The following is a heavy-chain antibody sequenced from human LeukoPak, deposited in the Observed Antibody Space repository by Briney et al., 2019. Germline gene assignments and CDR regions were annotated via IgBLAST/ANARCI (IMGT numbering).Heavy chain of an antibody. D-gene: IGHD4-11*01. Sequence: SVKVSCKASGGTFSSYAISWVRQAPGQGLEWMGRIVPIFGTANYAQKFQGRVTITTDESTSTAYMELSSLRSEDTAVYYCARGRLKQYYFDYWGQGTLVTVSS. CDR2: IVPIFGTA. J-gene: IGHJ4*02. CDR3: ARGRLKQYYFDY. V-gene: IGHV1-69*05. CDR1: GGTFSSYA.